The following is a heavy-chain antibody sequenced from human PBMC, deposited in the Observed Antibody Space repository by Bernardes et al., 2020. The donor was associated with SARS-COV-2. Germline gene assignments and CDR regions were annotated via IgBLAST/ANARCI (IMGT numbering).Heavy chain of an antibody. D-gene: IGHD1-26*01. J-gene: IGHJ5*02. CDR3: ARGLSDTPGWFDP. V-gene: IGHV4-34*01. Sequence: SETLSLTCAVYGWSFSGYYWSWIRQPPGKGLEWIGEINHSGSTNYNPSLKSRVTISVDTSKNQFSLKLTSVTAAYTAVYYCARGLSDTPGWFDPWGQGTLVTVSS. CDR1: GWSFSGYY. CDR2: INHSGST.